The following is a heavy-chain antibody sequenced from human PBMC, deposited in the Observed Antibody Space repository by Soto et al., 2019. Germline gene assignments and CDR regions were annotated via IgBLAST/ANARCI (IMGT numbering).Heavy chain of an antibody. D-gene: IGHD4-17*01. CDR3: AVTTGTSITGPPG. CDR1: GGRFSRHT. Sequence: QVQLVQSGAEVKKPGSSVKVSCKASGGRFSRHTVSWVQQAPGQGLEWVGGIIPIFGTTNYGNILRGRVTITADASTGTAYMELSSLRSDDTAVYYCAVTTGTSITGPPGWGQGTLVTVSS. CDR2: IIPIFGTT. V-gene: IGHV1-69*01. J-gene: IGHJ4*02.